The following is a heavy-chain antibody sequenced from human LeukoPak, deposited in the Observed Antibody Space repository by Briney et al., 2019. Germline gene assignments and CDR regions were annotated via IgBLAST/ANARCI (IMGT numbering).Heavy chain of an antibody. D-gene: IGHD3-10*01. CDR1: GDSVSNGNYY. CDR3: ARSQNYYGSGDY. J-gene: IGHJ4*02. CDR2: IYYSGST. V-gene: IGHV4-61*01. Sequence: SETLSLTCTVSGDSVSNGNYYWSWLRQPPGKALEWIGYIYYSGSTNYNPSLEGRVTISVDTSKNQFSVKLSSVTAADTAVYYCARSQNYYGSGDYWSQGTLVTVSS.